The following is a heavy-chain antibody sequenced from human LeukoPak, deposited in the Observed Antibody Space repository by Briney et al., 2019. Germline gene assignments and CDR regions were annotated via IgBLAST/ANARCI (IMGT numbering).Heavy chain of an antibody. CDR3: ARGPIVATISFDY. Sequence: PSETLSLTCTVSDDFITMYYWTWIRQPPGKGLEWIGYIYYSGSTNYNPSLKSRVTISVDTSKNQFSLKLSSVTAADTAVYYCARGPIVATISFDYWGQGTLVTVSS. CDR1: DDFITMYY. CDR2: IYYSGST. D-gene: IGHD5-12*01. V-gene: IGHV4-59*01. J-gene: IGHJ4*02.